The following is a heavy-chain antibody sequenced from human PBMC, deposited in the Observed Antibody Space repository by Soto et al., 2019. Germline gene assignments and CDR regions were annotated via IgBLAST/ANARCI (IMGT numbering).Heavy chain of an antibody. J-gene: IGHJ4*02. D-gene: IGHD2-8*02. CDR3: ARGDYGTGGYPFPYFDY. CDR1: GYSFTGYY. V-gene: IGHV1-2*02. Sequence: HEHLVQSGAEVKRPGASLKVSCKASGYSFTGYYIHWVRQAPGQGLEWMGWINPDSGATNYAQNFQGRVTLTSDTSISTATIDLTSLTSDDTAVYYCARGDYGTGGYPFPYFDYWGQGTLVIFSS. CDR2: INPDSGAT.